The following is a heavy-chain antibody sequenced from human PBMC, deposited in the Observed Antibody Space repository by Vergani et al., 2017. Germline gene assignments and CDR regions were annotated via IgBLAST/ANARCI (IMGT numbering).Heavy chain of an antibody. Sequence: EVQLLESGGGLVQPGGSLRLSCAASGFTFSSYAMSWVRQAPGKGLEWVSAISGSGGSTYYADSVKGRFTISRDNSKNTLYLQMNSLRAEDTAVYYCAKVKYSSSGDDGDAFEIWVQGTMVSVSS. V-gene: IGHV3-23*01. J-gene: IGHJ3*02. CDR1: GFTFSSYA. CDR3: AKVKYSSSGDDGDAFEI. CDR2: ISGSGGST. D-gene: IGHD6-13*01.